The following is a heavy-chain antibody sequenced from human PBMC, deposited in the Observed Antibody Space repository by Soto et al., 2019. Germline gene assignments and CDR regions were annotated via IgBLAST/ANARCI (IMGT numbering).Heavy chain of an antibody. V-gene: IGHV4-59*01. J-gene: IGHJ6*03. CDR1: GGSISNYY. CDR2: IYYSGST. CDR3: ARERGGYGDPYYMDV. Sequence: SETLSLTCTVSGGSISNYYWSWIRQPPGKGLEWIGYIYYSGSTNYNPSLRSRVTISVDTSKNQFSLKLSSVTAADTAVYFCARERGGYGDPYYMDVWGKGTTVTVSS. D-gene: IGHD5-18*01.